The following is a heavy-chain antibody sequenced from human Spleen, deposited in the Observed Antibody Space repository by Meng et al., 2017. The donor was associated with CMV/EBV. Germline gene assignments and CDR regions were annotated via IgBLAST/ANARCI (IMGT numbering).Heavy chain of an antibody. Sequence: SETLSLTCTVSGGSISSSYYWGWIRQPPGKGLEWIGSIYYSGSTYYNPSLKSRVTISVDTSKNQFSLKLSSVTAADTAVYYCARDGTRYCSSTSCLGVDYWGQGTLVTVSS. J-gene: IGHJ4*02. V-gene: IGHV4-39*07. CDR3: ARDGTRYCSSTSCLGVDY. D-gene: IGHD2-2*01. CDR1: GGSISSSYY. CDR2: IYYSGST.